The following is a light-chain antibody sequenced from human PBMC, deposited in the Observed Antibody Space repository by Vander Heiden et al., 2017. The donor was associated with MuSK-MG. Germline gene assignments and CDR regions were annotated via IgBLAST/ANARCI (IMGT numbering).Light chain of an antibody. CDR2: AAS. CDR1: QDISNF. V-gene: IGKV1-16*02. Sequence: DIQMTHSPSSLSASVGDRVTITCRASQDISNFLAWFQQKSGKAPKSLIYAASRLQSGVPSKFSGSGSGTDFTLTISSLQPEDFATYYCQQYDTYPSTFGQGTKLEIK. CDR3: QQYDTYPST. J-gene: IGKJ2*01.